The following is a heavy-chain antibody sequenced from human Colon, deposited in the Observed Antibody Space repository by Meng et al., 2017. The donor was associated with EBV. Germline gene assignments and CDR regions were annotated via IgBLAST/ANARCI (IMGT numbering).Heavy chain of an antibody. CDR3: ARRGPSGNFSP. CDR2: IDHRGNT. V-gene: IGHV4-34*01. D-gene: IGHD3-10*01. J-gene: IGHJ5*02. Sequence: QWPLQQWGAGLLKPSAPLARSCAVYGGSFRDYYWTWIRHPPGKGLEWIGEIDHRGNTKYNPSLKSRVTISLDTSKKQFSLKVSSVTAADSAVYYCARRGPSGNFSPWSQGALVTVSS. CDR1: GGSFRDYY.